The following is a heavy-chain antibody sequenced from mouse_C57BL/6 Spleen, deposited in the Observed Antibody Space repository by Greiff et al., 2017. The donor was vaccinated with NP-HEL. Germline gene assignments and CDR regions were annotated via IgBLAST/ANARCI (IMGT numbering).Heavy chain of an antibody. CDR2: INPSSGDT. D-gene: IGHD2-2*01. CDR1: GYTFTSYT. Sequence: VQLQQSGAELVRPGASVKLSCKASGYTFTSYTMHWVKQRPGPGLEWIGYINPSSGDTKYNQTFKDKATLTADKSSSTAYMQLSSLTTEDSAVYYCASMVTTGSMDYWGQGTSVTVSA. J-gene: IGHJ4*01. V-gene: IGHV1-4*01. CDR3: ASMVTTGSMDY.